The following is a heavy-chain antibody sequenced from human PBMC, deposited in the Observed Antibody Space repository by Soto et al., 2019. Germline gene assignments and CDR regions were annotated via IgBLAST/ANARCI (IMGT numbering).Heavy chain of an antibody. J-gene: IGHJ6*02. CDR1: GYTFTGYY. Sequence: ASVKFSCKASGYTFTGYYMHWVRQAPGQGLEWMGWINPNSGGTNYAQKFQGRVTMTRDTSISTAYMELSRLRSDDTAVYYCARDLTYCGGDCYSPNYYYGMDVWGQGTTVTVSS. D-gene: IGHD2-21*02. V-gene: IGHV1-2*02. CDR3: ARDLTYCGGDCYSPNYYYGMDV. CDR2: INPNSGGT.